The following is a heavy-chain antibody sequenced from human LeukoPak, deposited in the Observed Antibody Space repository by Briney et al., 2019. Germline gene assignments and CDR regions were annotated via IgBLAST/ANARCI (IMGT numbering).Heavy chain of an antibody. CDR3: ARDLSSIWSNLGY. CDR2: IYWSGDNT. D-gene: IGHD6-13*01. CDR1: VFTLADYG. V-gene: IGHV3-20*04. J-gene: IGHJ4*02. Sequence: GGSLRLSCEDSVFTLADYGLSCVRQAPGKGPQDVAGIYWSGDNTFYADSVKDRFTISRDNTKKTLYLQMANLRGDDTATYYCARDLSSIWSNLGYWGQGTLVTVSS.